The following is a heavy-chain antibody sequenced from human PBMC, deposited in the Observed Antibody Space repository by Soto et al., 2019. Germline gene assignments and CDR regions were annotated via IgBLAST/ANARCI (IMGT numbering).Heavy chain of an antibody. D-gene: IGHD6-13*01. CDR3: AGIAAAGKRFDYYYGMDV. Sequence: SVKVSCKASGGTFSSYAISWVRQAPGQGLEWMGGIIPIFGTANYAQKFQGRVTITADESTSTAYMELSSLRSEDTAVYYCAGIAAAGKRFDYYYGMDVWGQGTTVTVSS. V-gene: IGHV1-69*13. CDR1: GGTFSSYA. CDR2: IIPIFGTA. J-gene: IGHJ6*02.